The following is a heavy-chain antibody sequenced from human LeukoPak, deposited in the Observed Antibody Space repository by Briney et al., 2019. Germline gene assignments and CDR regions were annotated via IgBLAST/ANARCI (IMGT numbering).Heavy chain of an antibody. J-gene: IGHJ5*02. Sequence: SETLSLTCTVSGGSISSYYWSWIRQPAGKGLEWIGRIYTSGSTNYNPSLKSRVTISVDKSKNQFPLKLSSVTAADTAVYYCARAQRHHITGRTGWFDPWGQGTLVTVSS. CDR3: ARAQRHHITGRTGWFDP. D-gene: IGHD1/OR15-1a*01. CDR1: GGSISSYY. CDR2: IYTSGST. V-gene: IGHV4-4*07.